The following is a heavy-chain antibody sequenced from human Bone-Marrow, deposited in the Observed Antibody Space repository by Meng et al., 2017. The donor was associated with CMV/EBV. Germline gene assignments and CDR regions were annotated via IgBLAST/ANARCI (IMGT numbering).Heavy chain of an antibody. D-gene: IGHD2-2*01. Sequence: ASVKVSCKASGYTFTSYGISWVRQALGQGLEWMGWISAYNGNTNYAQKLQGRVTMTTDTSTSTAYMELRSLRSDDTAVYYCARDRFRPHCSSTSCYRLEWFDPWGQGTLVTVSS. J-gene: IGHJ5*02. CDR1: GYTFTSYG. CDR3: ARDRFRPHCSSTSCYRLEWFDP. CDR2: ISAYNGNT. V-gene: IGHV1-18*01.